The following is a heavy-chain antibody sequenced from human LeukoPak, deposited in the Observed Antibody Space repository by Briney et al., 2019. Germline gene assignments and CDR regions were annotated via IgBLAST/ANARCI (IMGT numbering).Heavy chain of an antibody. V-gene: IGHV4-34*01. Sequence: INHTVSTNYNPSLKSRFTISVATSKNQFSLKLSSVTAADTAVYYCARDPYYGSGSYNWFDPWGQGTLVTVSS. CDR2: INHTVST. CDR3: ARDPYYGSGSYNWFDP. D-gene: IGHD3-10*01. J-gene: IGHJ5*02.